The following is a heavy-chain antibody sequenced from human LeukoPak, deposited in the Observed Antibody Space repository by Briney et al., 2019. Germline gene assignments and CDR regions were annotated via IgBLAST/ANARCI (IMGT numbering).Heavy chain of an antibody. J-gene: IGHJ4*02. D-gene: IGHD2-8*01. CDR2: ISGSGGST. V-gene: IGHV3-23*01. CDR3: AKDLYCTNGVCYGLDY. Sequence: PGGCLRLSCAASGFTFSSYAMSWVRQAPGKGLEWVSAISGSGGSTYYADSVKGRFTISRDNSKNTLYLQMNSLRAEDTAVYYCAKDLYCTNGVCYGLDYWGQGTLVTVSS. CDR1: GFTFSSYA.